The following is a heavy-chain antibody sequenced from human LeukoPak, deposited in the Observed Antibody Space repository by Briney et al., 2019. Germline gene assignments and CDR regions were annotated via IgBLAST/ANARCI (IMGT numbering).Heavy chain of an antibody. CDR2: INPNSGGT. CDR3: ARVAPQLVYYFDY. V-gene: IGHV1-2*02. J-gene: IGHJ4*02. CDR1: GYTFTGYY. Sequence: GASVKVSCKASGYTFTGYYMHWVRQAPGQGLEWMGWINPNSGGTNYAQKFQGRVTMTRDTSISTAYMEVSRLRSDDTAVYYCARVAPQLVYYFDYWGQGTLVTVSS. D-gene: IGHD6-13*01.